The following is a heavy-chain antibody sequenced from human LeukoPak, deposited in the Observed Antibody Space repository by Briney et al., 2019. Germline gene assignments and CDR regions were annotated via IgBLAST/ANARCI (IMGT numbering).Heavy chain of an antibody. D-gene: IGHD1-7*01. CDR3: ARGITGTTVGLDY. CDR2: INHSGST. CDR1: GGSISSGGYY. V-gene: IGHV4-39*07. Sequence: PSETLSLTCTVSGGSISSGGYYWSWIRQPPGKGLEWIGEINHSGSTNYNPSLKSRVTISVDTPKNQFSLKLSSVTAADTAVYYCARGITGTTVGLDYWGQGTLVTVSS. J-gene: IGHJ4*02.